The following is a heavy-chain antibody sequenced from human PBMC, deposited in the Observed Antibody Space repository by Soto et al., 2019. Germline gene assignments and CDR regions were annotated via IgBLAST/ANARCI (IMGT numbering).Heavy chain of an antibody. J-gene: IGHJ6*02. V-gene: IGHV3-11*01. D-gene: IGHD3-10*01. CDR2: ISSVGTTT. CDR1: GFTITDYY. CDR3: ARDQEGSGSHWLGYNYYAMDG. Sequence: PRLSCGACGFTITDYYMSWIRQAPGKGLEWVSHISSVGTTTYYADSVKGRFSISMDNAKNSLYLQMNSLRAEDTAVYYCARDQEGSGSHWLGYNYYAMDGSGQGTTVTV.